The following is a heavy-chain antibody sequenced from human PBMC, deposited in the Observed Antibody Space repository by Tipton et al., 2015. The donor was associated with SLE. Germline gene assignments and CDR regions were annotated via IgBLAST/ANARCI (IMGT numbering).Heavy chain of an antibody. CDR3: ARHFYNIGWNHFDN. CDR1: GGSISSSSYY. D-gene: IGHD6-19*01. Sequence: TLSLTCTVSGGSISSSSYYWGWIRQPPGKGLEWIGSIYYSGSTYRNPSLMSRVTISVDTSKNQFSLRLTSVTAADTAVYYCARHFYNIGWNHFDNWGPGTLVTVSS. V-gene: IGHV4-39*07. J-gene: IGHJ4*02. CDR2: IYYSGST.